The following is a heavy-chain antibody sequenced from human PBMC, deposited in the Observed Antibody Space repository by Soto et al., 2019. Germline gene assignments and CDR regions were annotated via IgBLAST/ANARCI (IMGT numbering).Heavy chain of an antibody. J-gene: IGHJ6*02. CDR3: ARGGGYCSGGSCPTAGYYYYGMDV. Sequence: QVQLQQWGAGLLKPSETLSLTCAVYGGSFSGYYWSWIRQPPGKGLEWIGEINHSGSTNYNPSLKRRVTISVDTSKNQFSLKLSSVTAADTAVYYCARGGGYCSGGSCPTAGYYYYGMDVWGQGTTVTVSS. D-gene: IGHD2-15*01. CDR1: GGSFSGYY. CDR2: INHSGST. V-gene: IGHV4-34*01.